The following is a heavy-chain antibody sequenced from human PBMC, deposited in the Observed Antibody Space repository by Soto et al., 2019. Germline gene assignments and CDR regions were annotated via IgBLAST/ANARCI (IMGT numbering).Heavy chain of an antibody. CDR2: IYYSGNT. CDR3: ARVHCSAGTCLDGLDF. Sequence: SETLSLTCSVSGGSISSGYYYWSWIRQPPGKGLEWIGNIYYSGNTYYNPSLKSRLIISIDTSRNQFSLQLNYVTPEDTAVYYCARVHCSAGTCLDGLDFWGQGTTVTVSS. V-gene: IGHV4-30-4*01. CDR1: GGSISSGYYY. D-gene: IGHD2-15*01. J-gene: IGHJ6*02.